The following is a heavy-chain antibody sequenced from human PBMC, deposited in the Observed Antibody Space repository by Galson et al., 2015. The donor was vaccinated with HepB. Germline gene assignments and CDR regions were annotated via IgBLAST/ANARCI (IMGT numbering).Heavy chain of an antibody. Sequence: SLRLSCAASGLTFSSYGMHWVRQAPGKGLEWVAVIWYDGSNKYYADSVKGRFTISRDNSKNTLYLQMNSLRAEDTAVYYCAREHPAGSASFDYWGQGTLVTVSS. D-gene: IGHD2-15*01. CDR2: IWYDGSNK. V-gene: IGHV3-33*01. CDR1: GLTFSSYG. CDR3: AREHPAGSASFDY. J-gene: IGHJ4*02.